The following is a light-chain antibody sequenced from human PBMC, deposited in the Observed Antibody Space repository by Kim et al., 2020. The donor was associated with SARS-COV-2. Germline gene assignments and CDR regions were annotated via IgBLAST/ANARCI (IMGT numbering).Light chain of an antibody. V-gene: IGLV2-14*04. CDR1: SSDVGGYNY. Sequence: GQSITIAGTGTSSDVGGYNYVSWYQQHPGKAPKLMIYDVSKRPSGVSNRFSGSKSGNTASLTISGLQAEDEADYYCSSYTSSSTRVYGGGTQLTVL. CDR2: DVS. CDR3: SSYTSSSTRV. J-gene: IGLJ2*01.